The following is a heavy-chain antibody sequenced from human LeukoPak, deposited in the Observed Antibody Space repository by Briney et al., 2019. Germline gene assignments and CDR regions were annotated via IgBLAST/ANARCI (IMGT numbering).Heavy chain of an antibody. D-gene: IGHD4-17*01. CDR2: IYTSGST. CDR1: GDSISNFY. J-gene: IGHJ4*02. CDR3: ARGTVTTGRLGY. V-gene: IGHV4-4*07. Sequence: SETLSLTCTVSGDSISNFYWSWIRQPAGKGLEWIGRIYTSGSTNYNPSLKSRVTMSVDTSKKQFSLKLSSVTAADTAVYYCARGTVTTGRLGYWGQGTRVTVSS.